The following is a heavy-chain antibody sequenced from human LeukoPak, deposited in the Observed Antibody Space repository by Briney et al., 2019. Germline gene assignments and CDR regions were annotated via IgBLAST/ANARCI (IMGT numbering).Heavy chain of an antibody. Sequence: PGGSLRLSCAASGFTFSSYGMPWVRQAPGKGLEWVAVIWYDGSNKYYAASVKGRFTISRDNSKNTLYLQMNSLRAGDTAVYYCARVRFMRGMVRDAFDFWGQGTVVTVSS. J-gene: IGHJ3*01. CDR1: GFTFSSYG. D-gene: IGHD5-18*01. V-gene: IGHV3-33*01. CDR3: ARVRFMRGMVRDAFDF. CDR2: IWYDGSNK.